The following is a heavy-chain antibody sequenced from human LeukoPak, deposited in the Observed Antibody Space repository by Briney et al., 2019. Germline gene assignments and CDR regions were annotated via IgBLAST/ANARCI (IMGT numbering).Heavy chain of an antibody. CDR3: AGHISEEMATIDY. J-gene: IGHJ4*02. Sequence: XXYIYYSGSTYYNPSLKSRVTISVDTSKNQFSLKLSSVTAADTAVYYCAGHISEEMATIDYWGQGTLVTVSS. V-gene: IGHV4-31*02. D-gene: IGHD5-24*01. CDR2: IYYSGST.